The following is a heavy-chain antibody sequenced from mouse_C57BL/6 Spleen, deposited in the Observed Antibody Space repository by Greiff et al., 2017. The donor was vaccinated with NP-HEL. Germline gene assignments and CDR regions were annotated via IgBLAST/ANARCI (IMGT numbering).Heavy chain of an antibody. V-gene: IGHV1-55*01. CDR2: IYPGSGST. CDR1: GFTFTSYW. Sequence: QVQLQQPGAELVKPGASVKMSCKASGFTFTSYWITWVKQRPGQGLEWIGDIYPGSGSTNYNEKFKSKATLTVDTSSSTAYMQLSSLTSEDSAVYYCARKRPTPDSSGYDYWGQGTTLTVSS. D-gene: IGHD3-2*02. J-gene: IGHJ2*01. CDR3: ARKRPTPDSSGYDY.